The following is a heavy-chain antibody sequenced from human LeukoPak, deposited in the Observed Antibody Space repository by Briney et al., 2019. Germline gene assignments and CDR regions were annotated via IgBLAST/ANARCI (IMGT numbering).Heavy chain of an antibody. CDR1: GFRFSSYA. CDR2: IKEDGSEK. V-gene: IGHV3-7*05. Sequence: PGGSLRLSCAASGFRFSSYAMSWVRQAPGKGLQWVASIKEDGSEKYYVDSVKGRFTISRDNAQNSVYLQMNSLRAEDTAVYYRARVYSGSRDSWGQGTLVTVSS. J-gene: IGHJ4*02. D-gene: IGHD1-26*01. CDR3: ARVYSGSRDS.